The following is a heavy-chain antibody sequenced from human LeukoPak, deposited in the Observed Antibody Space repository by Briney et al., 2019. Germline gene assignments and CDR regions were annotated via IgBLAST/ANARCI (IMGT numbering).Heavy chain of an antibody. J-gene: IGHJ5*02. CDR2: IIPIFGTA. Sequence: SVKVSCKASGGTFSSYAISWVRQAPGQGLEWMGGIIPIFGTANYAQKFQGRVTMTRNTSISTAYMELSSLRSEDTAVYYCARGLRGSYYVWFDPWGQGTLVTVSS. D-gene: IGHD1-26*01. CDR3: ARGLRGSYYVWFDP. V-gene: IGHV1-69*05. CDR1: GGTFSSYA.